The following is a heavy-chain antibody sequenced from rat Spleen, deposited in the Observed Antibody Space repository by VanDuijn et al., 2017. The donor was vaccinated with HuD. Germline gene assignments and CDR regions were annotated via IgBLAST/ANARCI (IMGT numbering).Heavy chain of an antibody. CDR1: GFTFSNYY. V-gene: IGHV5-25*01. CDR3: ARLPYYYDGSYYYYFDY. J-gene: IGHJ2*01. CDR2: ISTGGGNT. Sequence: EVQLVESGGGLVQPGRSMKLSCAALGFTFSNYYMAWVRQAPTKGLEWVASISTGGGNTYYRDSVKGRFTISRDNAKSTLYLQMDSLRSEDTATYYCARLPYYYDGSYYYYFDYWGQGVMVTVSS. D-gene: IGHD1-12*02.